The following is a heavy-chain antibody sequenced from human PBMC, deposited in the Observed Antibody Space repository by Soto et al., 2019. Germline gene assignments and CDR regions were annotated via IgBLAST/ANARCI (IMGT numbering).Heavy chain of an antibody. Sequence: GGSLRLSCAASGFTFSSYSMNWVRQAPGKGLEWVSSISSSSSYIYYVDSVKGRFTISRDNAKNSLYLQMNSLRAEDTAVYYCARDEGHMGPWGQGTLVTVSS. V-gene: IGHV3-21*01. CDR1: GFTFSSYS. CDR2: ISSSSSYI. CDR3: ARDEGHMGP. D-gene: IGHD2-21*01. J-gene: IGHJ5*02.